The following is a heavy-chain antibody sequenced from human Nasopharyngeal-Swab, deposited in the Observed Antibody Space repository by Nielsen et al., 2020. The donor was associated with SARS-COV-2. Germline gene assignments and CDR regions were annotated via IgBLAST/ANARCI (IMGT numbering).Heavy chain of an antibody. J-gene: IGHJ4*02. V-gene: IGHV1-3*01. CDR2: INGRNGNT. CDR3: ARGIAAAGTLDY. Sequence: ASVQVPCQASVCIFTLFALHWVLHSPGQRLECMGCINGRNGNTKYSQKFQGRATITRDTSAGTAYMELSSLRSEDTAVYYCARGIAAAGTLDYWGQGTLVTVPS. D-gene: IGHD6-13*01. CDR1: VCIFTLFA.